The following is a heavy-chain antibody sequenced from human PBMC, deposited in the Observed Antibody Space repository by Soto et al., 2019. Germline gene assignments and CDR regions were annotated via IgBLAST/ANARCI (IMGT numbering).Heavy chain of an antibody. J-gene: IGHJ6*02. V-gene: IGHV3-33*01. CDR2: IWYDGSKK. CDR3: ARDASYYSLWSGYYPSRNGMDV. CDR1: GFTFSSFG. D-gene: IGHD3-3*01. Sequence: QVQVVESGGGVVQPGRSRRLSCAASGFTFSSFGMHWVHQAPGKGLEWVSLIWYDGSKKSYGDSVKGRFTISRDNSRNTVYLQMNSLRADDTAVYYCARDASYYSLWSGYYPSRNGMDVWGQGTTVTVSS.